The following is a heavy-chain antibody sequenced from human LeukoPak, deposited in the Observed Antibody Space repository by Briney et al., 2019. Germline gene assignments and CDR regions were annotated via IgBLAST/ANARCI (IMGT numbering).Heavy chain of an antibody. Sequence: PGGSLRLSCVASGFSFSNYAMGWVRQAPEKGLEWVAAISVGPTYYADSAKGRFTISRDNSKNMVYLQMSSLRAEDTAVYYCAKDTKYSTSWSPLDYWGQGTLVTVSS. CDR2: ISVGPT. V-gene: IGHV3-23*01. CDR3: AKDTKYSTSWSPLDY. J-gene: IGHJ4*02. CDR1: GFSFSNYA. D-gene: IGHD2-2*01.